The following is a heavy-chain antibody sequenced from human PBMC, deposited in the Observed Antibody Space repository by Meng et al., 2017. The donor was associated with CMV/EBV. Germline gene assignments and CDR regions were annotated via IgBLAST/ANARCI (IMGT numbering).Heavy chain of an antibody. Sequence: VQSHELGPELVKPSEPLAATCPASGGHTSSYYWSSLRPPAGKRLEWIRRIYTSGSTNYNPSLKSRVTMSVDTSKNQFSLKLSSVTAADTAVYYCARGPEVDYGDYVGLDYWGQGTLVTVSS. CDR1: GGHTSSYY. CDR3: ARGPEVDYGDYVGLDY. V-gene: IGHV4-4*07. J-gene: IGHJ4*02. CDR2: IYTSGST. D-gene: IGHD4-17*01.